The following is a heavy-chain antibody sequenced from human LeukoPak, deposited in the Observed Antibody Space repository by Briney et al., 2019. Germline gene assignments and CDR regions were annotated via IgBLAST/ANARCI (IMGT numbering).Heavy chain of an antibody. V-gene: IGHV4-34*01. CDR1: GGSFSGYY. CDR3: ARAPLYYYDSSGYCFDY. J-gene: IGHJ4*02. D-gene: IGHD3-22*01. Sequence: SETLSLTCAVYGGSFSGYYWSWIRQPPGKGLEWMGEINHSGSTNYNPSLKSRVTISVDTSKNQFSLKLSSVTAADTAVYYCARAPLYYYDSSGYCFDYWGQGTLVTVSS. CDR2: INHSGST.